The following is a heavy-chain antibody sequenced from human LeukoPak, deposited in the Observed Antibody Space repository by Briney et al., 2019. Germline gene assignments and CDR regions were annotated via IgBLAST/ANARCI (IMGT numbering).Heavy chain of an antibody. V-gene: IGHV4-30-4*01. CDR1: GGSVSSADYY. CDR3: ARSPLYITHLAPFFDS. CDR2: ISYTGTT. J-gene: IGHJ4*02. Sequence: SQTLSLTCTVNGGSVSSADYYWNGIRQPPGKGLEWIGYISYTGTTFYSPLLRSRVTFSIDTSNNQFSLNLKSVTAADTALFYCARSPLYITHLAPFFDSWGQGTLVIVSS. D-gene: IGHD3-16*01.